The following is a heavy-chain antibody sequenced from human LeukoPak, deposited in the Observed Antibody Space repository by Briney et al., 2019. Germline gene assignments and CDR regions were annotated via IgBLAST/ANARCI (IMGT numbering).Heavy chain of an antibody. J-gene: IGHJ4*02. V-gene: IGHV1-8*02. CDR1: GYTFTSYG. CDR2: MNPNSGNT. CDR3: ARDYGSGSHHDY. D-gene: IGHD3-10*01. Sequence: ASVKVSCNASGYTFTSYGINWVRQATGQGLEWMGWMNPNSGNTGYAQKFQGRVTMTRNTSISTAYMELSSLRSEDTAVYYCARDYGSGSHHDYWGQGTLVTVSS.